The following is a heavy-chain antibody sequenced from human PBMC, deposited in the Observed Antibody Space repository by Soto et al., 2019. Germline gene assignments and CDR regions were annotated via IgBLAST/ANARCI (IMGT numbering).Heavy chain of an antibody. J-gene: IGHJ6*02. CDR1: GGAITSGGYY. CDR2: IYYSGST. D-gene: IGHD3-10*01. Sequence: PSDTLSLTCTVSGGAITSGGYYWTWIRPHPGKGLEWIGYIYYSGSTYYNPSLKSRVTISVDTSKNQFSLKLSSVTAADTAVYYCARVLYYYGSGSYYRRYYYYGMDVWGQGTTVS. V-gene: IGHV4-31*03. CDR3: ARVLYYYGSGSYYRRYYYYGMDV.